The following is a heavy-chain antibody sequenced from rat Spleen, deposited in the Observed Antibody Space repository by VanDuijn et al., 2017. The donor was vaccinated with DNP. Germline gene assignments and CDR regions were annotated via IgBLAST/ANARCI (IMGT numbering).Heavy chain of an antibody. V-gene: IGHV5S23*01. Sequence: EVHLVESGGDLVHPGGSLKLSCSASGFTFSFYGMAWVRQAPKKGLEWVASISATGGSTSYRDSVKGRFTVSRDDATSTLYLQMDSLRSEDTASYYCARGGRSYFDYWGQGVMVTVSS. CDR1: GFTFSFYG. CDR3: ARGGRSYFDY. D-gene: IGHD1-11*01. J-gene: IGHJ2*01. CDR2: ISATGGST.